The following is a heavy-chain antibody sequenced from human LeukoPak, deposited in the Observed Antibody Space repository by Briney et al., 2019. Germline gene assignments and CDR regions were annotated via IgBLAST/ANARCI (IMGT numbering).Heavy chain of an antibody. D-gene: IGHD3-22*01. CDR2: IYYSGST. J-gene: IGHJ4*02. CDR1: GGSISSYY. V-gene: IGHV4-59*01. CDR3: ASQSPYYYDSSGYYH. Sequence: PSETLSLTCTVSGGSISSYYWSWIRQPPGKGLEWIGYIYYSGSTNYNPSLKSRVTISVDTSKNQFSLKLSSVTAADTAVYYCASQSPYYYDSSGYYHWGQGTLVTVSS.